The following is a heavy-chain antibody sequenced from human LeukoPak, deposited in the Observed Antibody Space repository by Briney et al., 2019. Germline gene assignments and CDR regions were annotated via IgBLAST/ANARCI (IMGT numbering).Heavy chain of an antibody. Sequence: PGGSLRLSCAASGFTFSSFAMSWVRQAPGKGLEWVSGISGSGGSTYYADSVKGRFTISRDNSKNTLYLQMNSLRAEDTAVYYCAKREGYCSSTSCYEHMDVWGKGTTVTVSS. CDR1: GFTFSSFA. J-gene: IGHJ6*03. CDR2: ISGSGGST. CDR3: AKREGYCSSTSCYEHMDV. V-gene: IGHV3-23*01. D-gene: IGHD2-2*01.